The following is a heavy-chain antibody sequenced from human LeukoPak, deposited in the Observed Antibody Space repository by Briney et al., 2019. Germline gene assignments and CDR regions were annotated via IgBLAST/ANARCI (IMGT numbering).Heavy chain of an antibody. V-gene: IGHV3-23*01. CDR1: GFTFSSFA. CDR2: ISDSGGTT. CDR3: AKVGIVGATVPFDY. J-gene: IGHJ4*02. Sequence: GGSLRLSCAASGFTFSSFAMNWVRQAPGKGLEWVSGISDSGGTTYYADSVKGRLTISRDNSKNTLYLQMNSLRAEDTAVYYCAKVGIVGATVPFDYWGQGTLVTVSS. D-gene: IGHD1-26*01.